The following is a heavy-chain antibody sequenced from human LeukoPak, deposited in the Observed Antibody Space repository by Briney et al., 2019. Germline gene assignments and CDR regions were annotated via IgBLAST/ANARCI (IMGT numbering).Heavy chain of an antibody. D-gene: IGHD3-10*01. J-gene: IGHJ6*02. CDR2: ISGYNGNT. CDR3: ARDRGDSRMDV. Sequence: ASVKVSCKASGYTFSSYGISWVRQAPGQGLEWMGWISGYNGNTNYAQRLQGRVTMTTDTSTSTTYMELRSLRSDDTAMYCCARDRGDSRMDVWGQGTTVTVSS. CDR1: GYTFSSYG. V-gene: IGHV1-18*01.